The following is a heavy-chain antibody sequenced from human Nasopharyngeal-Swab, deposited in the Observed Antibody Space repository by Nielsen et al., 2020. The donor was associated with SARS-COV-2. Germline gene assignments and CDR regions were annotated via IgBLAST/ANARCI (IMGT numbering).Heavy chain of an antibody. CDR1: GFTFRNYV. V-gene: IGHV3-30*18. J-gene: IGHJ4*02. Sequence: GESLKISCAASGFTFRNYVMYWVRQAPGKGLEWVAVISFDGSTIYYEDSVKGRFTISRDNSKNTCNLQMNSLRVEDTAIYYCAKKGGTGVDRQLDYWGQGTLVTVSS. CDR3: AKKGGTGVDRQLDY. CDR2: ISFDGSTI. D-gene: IGHD1-14*01.